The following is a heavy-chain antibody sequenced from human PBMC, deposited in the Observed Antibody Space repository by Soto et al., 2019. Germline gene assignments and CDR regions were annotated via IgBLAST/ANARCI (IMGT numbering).Heavy chain of an antibody. CDR2: ISGSGLTI. D-gene: IGHD5-12*01. CDR3: ARGPYRNTYNWFDS. J-gene: IGHJ5*02. CDR1: GFIFSDCE. Sequence: GGSLRLSCAASGFIFSDCEINWVRQAPGKGLEWVSYISGSGLTISYADSVKSRFTISRDNAKNSLYLQMNSLGVEDTAVYYCARGPYRNTYNWFDSWGQGTLVTVSS. V-gene: IGHV3-48*03.